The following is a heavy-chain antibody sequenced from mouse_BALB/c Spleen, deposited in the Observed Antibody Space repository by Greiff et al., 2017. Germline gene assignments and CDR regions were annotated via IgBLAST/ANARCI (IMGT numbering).Heavy chain of an antibody. CDR2: ISYDGSN. V-gene: IGHV3-6*02. CDR1: GYSITSGYY. J-gene: IGHJ3*01. Sequence: EVQLQQSGPGLVKPSQSLSLTCSVTGYSITSGYYWNWIRQFPGNKLEWMGYISYDGSNNYNPSLKNRISITRDTSKNQFFLKLNSVTTEDTATYYCATGRFAYWGQGTLVTVSA. CDR3: ATGRFAY.